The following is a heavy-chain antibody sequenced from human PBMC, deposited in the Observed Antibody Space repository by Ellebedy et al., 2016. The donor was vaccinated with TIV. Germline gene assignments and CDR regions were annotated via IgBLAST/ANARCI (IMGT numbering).Heavy chain of an antibody. J-gene: IGHJ5*01. V-gene: IGHV3-7*01. CDR3: ARRGSYGDYAVHVNSWFDS. D-gene: IGHD4-17*01. CDR1: GFSFRSYW. CDR2: IYQDGSVQ. Sequence: GESLKISCAATGFSFRSYWMSWVRQAPGKGLEWVANIYQDGSVQYYLDSLKGRFTISRDNAINSLFLQMKSLRAEDTAVYYCARRGSYGDYAVHVNSWFDSWGQGTPVTVAP.